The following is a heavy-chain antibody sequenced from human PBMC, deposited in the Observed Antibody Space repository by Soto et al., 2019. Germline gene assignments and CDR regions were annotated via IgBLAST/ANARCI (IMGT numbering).Heavy chain of an antibody. J-gene: IGHJ4*02. Sequence: EVQLVESGGGLVQPGRSLRLSCAASGFTFDDYAMHWVRQAPGKRLEWVSGISWNSGSIGYADSVKGRFTISRDNAKNSLYLQMKSLRAEDTALYYCAKDDGGYCSSTSCYPAYWGQGTLVTVSS. D-gene: IGHD2-2*03. CDR3: AKDDGGYCSSTSCYPAY. V-gene: IGHV3-9*01. CDR2: ISWNSGSI. CDR1: GFTFDDYA.